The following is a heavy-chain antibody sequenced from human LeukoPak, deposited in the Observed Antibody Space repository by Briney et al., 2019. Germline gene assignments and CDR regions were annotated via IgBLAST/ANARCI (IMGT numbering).Heavy chain of an antibody. CDR3: ARDALTYYDFWSGYPTEGFNWFDP. J-gene: IGHJ5*02. CDR1: GFTFSSYA. Sequence: GGSLRLSCAASGFTFSSYAMHWVRQAPGKGLEWVAVISYDGSNKYYADSVKGRFTISRDNSENTLYLQMNSLRAEDTAVYYCARDALTYYDFWSGYPTEGFNWFDPWGQGTLVTVSS. V-gene: IGHV3-30*04. D-gene: IGHD3-3*01. CDR2: ISYDGSNK.